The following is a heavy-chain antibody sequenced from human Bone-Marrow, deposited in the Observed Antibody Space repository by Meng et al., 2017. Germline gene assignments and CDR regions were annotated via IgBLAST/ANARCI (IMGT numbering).Heavy chain of an antibody. D-gene: IGHD2-21*02. CDR2: IYQSGST. V-gene: IGHV4-38-2*01. CDR1: GYSITGSYN. J-gene: IGHJ6*02. Sequence: SETLSLTCAVSGYSITGSYNWCWLRQSSGKVLEWIGSIYQSGSTYYNPSLKSRVTMSADTSTNQFYLKLTSVTAPDTAVYYCAGGAVVTLIFYHAMDVWGQGTMVTVSS. CDR3: AGGAVVTLIFYHAMDV.